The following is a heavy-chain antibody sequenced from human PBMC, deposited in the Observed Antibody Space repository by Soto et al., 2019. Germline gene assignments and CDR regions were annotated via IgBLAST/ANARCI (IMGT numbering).Heavy chain of an antibody. CDR2: IYYSGST. J-gene: IGHJ4*02. CDR3: AGIYSGSPGGTLRY. CDR1: GGSIGSGGYY. V-gene: IGHV4-31*03. D-gene: IGHD1-26*01. Sequence: QVQLQESGPGLVKPSQTPSLTCTVSGGSIGSGGYYWSWIRQHPGKGLEWIGYIYYSGSTYYNPSLKSRVTISVDTSKNQFSLQLSSVTAADTAVYYCAGIYSGSPGGTLRYWGQGTLVTVPS.